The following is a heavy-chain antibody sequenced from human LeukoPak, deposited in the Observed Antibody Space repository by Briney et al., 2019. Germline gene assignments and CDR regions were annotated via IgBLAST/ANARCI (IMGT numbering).Heavy chain of an antibody. CDR2: ISSSGGII. CDR3: GRGYSYGSHFDY. CDR1: GLTFSSDE. V-gene: IGHV3-48*03. J-gene: IGHJ4*02. Sequence: GGSLRLSCAASGLTFSSDEMNWVRQAPGKGLEWVSYISSSGGIIYYADSVKGRFTISRDNAKNSLYLQMNSLRAEDTAVYYCGRGYSYGSHFDYWGQGTLVTVSS. D-gene: IGHD5-18*01.